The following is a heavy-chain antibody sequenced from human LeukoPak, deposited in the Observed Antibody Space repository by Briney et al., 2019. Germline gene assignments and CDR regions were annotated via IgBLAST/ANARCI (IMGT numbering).Heavy chain of an antibody. CDR3: ARDYSSSSLHGY. V-gene: IGHV3-48*04. Sequence: GGSLRLSCAASGFTFSSYSMNWVRQAPGKGLEWISYITSRSTTIYYADSVKGRFTISRDNAKNSLYLQMNSLRAEDTAVYYCARDYSSSSLHGYWGQGTLVTVSS. D-gene: IGHD6-6*01. CDR2: ITSRSTTI. J-gene: IGHJ4*02. CDR1: GFTFSSYS.